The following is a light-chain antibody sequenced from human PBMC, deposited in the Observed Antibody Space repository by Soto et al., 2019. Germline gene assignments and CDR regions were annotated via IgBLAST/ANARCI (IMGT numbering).Light chain of an antibody. CDR2: EVS. Sequence: QSALTQPASVSGSPGQWITISCTGTSSDVGGYKYVSWYQQHPGKTPQLMIYEVSNRPSGVSNRFSGSKSGNTASLTISGLQAEDEADYYCSSYTGSNTRYVFGTGTKVTVL. CDR3: SSYTGSNTRYV. V-gene: IGLV2-14*01. CDR1: SSDVGGYKY. J-gene: IGLJ1*01.